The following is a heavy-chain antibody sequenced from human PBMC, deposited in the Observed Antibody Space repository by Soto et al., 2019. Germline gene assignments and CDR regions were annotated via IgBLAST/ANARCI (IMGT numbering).Heavy chain of an antibody. CDR3: ARRNSGWYFDF. CDR1: GFTFSSYA. V-gene: IGHV3-23*01. J-gene: IGHJ2*01. D-gene: IGHD4-4*01. CDR2: ISGSGDST. Sequence: EVQLLESGGGLVQPGGSLRLSCAASGFTFSSYAMNWVRQAPGKGLEWVSVISGSGDSTYYADSVKGRFTISRDNSKNTLYLQMNSLRAENTAVYYCARRNSGWYFDFWGRGTLFTVSS.